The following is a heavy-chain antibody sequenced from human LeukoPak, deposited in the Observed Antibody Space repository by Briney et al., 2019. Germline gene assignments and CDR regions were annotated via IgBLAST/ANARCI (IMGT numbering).Heavy chain of an antibody. V-gene: IGHV3-7*02. Sequence: PGGSLRLSCVASGFTFSSYWMSWVRQAPGKGLEWVANIKQDGTQSIYVDSVKGRFTISRDNAKNSLYLQMNSLRAEETAVYYCAKTSRRDSTYDSPFDYWGQGTVVTVSS. CDR3: AKTSRRDSTYDSPFDY. CDR1: GFTFSSYW. D-gene: IGHD3-3*01. J-gene: IGHJ4*02. CDR2: IKQDGTQS.